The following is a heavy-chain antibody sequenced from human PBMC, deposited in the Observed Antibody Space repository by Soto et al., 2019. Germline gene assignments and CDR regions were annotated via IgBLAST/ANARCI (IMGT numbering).Heavy chain of an antibody. Sequence: QVQLVQSGAEVKKPGSSVKVSCKESGGTFSSYAIAWVRQAPGQGLEWMGGIVPIFGVANYAHKFQGRVAITADEATNTAYMELSSLRSDDTAVYYCAKAAQTRYNWNDLGNRFDPWGQGTLVTVSS. D-gene: IGHD1-1*01. V-gene: IGHV1-69*01. CDR1: GGTFSSYA. J-gene: IGHJ5*02. CDR2: IVPIFGVA. CDR3: AKAAQTRYNWNDLGNRFDP.